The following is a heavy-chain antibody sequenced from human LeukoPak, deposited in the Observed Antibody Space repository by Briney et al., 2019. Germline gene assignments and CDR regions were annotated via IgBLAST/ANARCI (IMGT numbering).Heavy chain of an antibody. CDR3: ASLYYYDSSSYY. CDR1: GGSFSGYY. Sequence: SETLSLTCAVYGGSFSGYYWSWIRQPPGKGLEWIGEINHSGSTNYNPSLKSRVTISVDTSKNQFSLKLSSVTAADTAVYYCASLYYYDSSSYYWGQGTLVTVSS. J-gene: IGHJ4*02. V-gene: IGHV4-34*01. D-gene: IGHD3-22*01. CDR2: INHSGST.